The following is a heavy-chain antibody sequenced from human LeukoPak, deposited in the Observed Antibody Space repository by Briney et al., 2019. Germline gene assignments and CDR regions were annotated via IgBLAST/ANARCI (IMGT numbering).Heavy chain of an antibody. CDR3: ARDLASGSADYYFDY. D-gene: IGHD5-12*01. CDR2: ISTDGRDK. CDR1: GFTFSTYW. J-gene: IGHJ4*02. V-gene: IGHV3-30*03. Sequence: AGGSLRLSCAASGFTFSTYWMSWVRQAPGKGLEWVTVISTDGRDKKYADSVKGRFTISRDNSKNTLYLQMNSLRPEDTAVYYCARDLASGSADYYFDYWGQGILVTVSS.